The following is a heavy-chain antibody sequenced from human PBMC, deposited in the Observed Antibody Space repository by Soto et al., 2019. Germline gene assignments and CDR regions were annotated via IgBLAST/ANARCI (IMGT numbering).Heavy chain of an antibody. D-gene: IGHD6-6*01. CDR3: ASGSSPFTF. CDR2: INSDGGST. V-gene: IGHV3-11*01. Sequence: PGGALRLSCEDSGLTFSKYYLSSIRQAPGKGLEWLSYINSDGGSTYYADSVKGRFTISRDDAENSVFLQMNSLRAEDTAVYFCASGSSPFTFWGQGILVTDSS. J-gene: IGHJ4*02. CDR1: GLTFSKYY.